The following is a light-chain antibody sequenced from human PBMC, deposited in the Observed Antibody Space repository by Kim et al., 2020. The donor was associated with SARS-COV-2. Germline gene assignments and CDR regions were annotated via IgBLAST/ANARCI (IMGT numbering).Light chain of an antibody. CDR1: SSDVGSYNR. V-gene: IGLV2-18*02. CDR3: SSYTSSSTRV. Sequence: QSALTQPPSVSGSPGQSVTISCTGTSSDVGSYNRVSWYQQPPGTAPKLMIYEVSNRPSGVPDRFSGSKSGNTASLTISGLQAEDEADYYCSSYTSSSTRVFGVGTQLTVL. J-gene: IGLJ3*02. CDR2: EVS.